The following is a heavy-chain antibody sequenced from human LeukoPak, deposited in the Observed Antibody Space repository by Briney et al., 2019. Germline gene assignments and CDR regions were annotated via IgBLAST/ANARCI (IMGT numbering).Heavy chain of an antibody. J-gene: IGHJ5*02. CDR2: IYTSGST. D-gene: IGHD3-3*01. V-gene: IGHV4-4*07. CDR3: ARHSYYDFWSDKGWFDP. CDR1: GGSISSYY. Sequence: SETLSLTCTVSGGSISSYYWSWIRQPAGKGLEWIGRIYTSGSTYYNPSLKGRVTISVDTSKNQFSLKLSSVTAADTAVYYCARHSYYDFWSDKGWFDPWGQGTLVTVSS.